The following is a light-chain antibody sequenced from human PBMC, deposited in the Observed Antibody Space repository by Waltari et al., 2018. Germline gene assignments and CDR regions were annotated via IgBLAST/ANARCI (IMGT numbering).Light chain of an antibody. CDR3: QSYYRGLSGWV. CDR2: DNS. Sequence: QSMLTQPPSVSGAPGQRVTISCTGSRSNVGAGFDVHWYQQLPGTAPKLLIYDNSNRPSSVSDRFSGSKSGPSASLAIAGLQTEDGADYDGQSYYRGLSGWVFGGGTKLTVL. J-gene: IGLJ3*02. V-gene: IGLV1-40*01. CDR1: RSNVGAGFD.